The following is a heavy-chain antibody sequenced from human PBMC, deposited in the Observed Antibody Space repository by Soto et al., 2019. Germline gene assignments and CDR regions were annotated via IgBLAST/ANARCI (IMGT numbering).Heavy chain of an antibody. Sequence: SETLSLTCAVYGGSFSGYYWSWIRQPPGKGLEWIGEINHSGSTNYNPSLKSRVTISVDTSKNQFSLKLSSVTAADTAVYYCAGAKITMIVVVTDYYYYGMDVWGQGTTVTVS. J-gene: IGHJ6*02. CDR1: GGSFSGYY. CDR3: AGAKITMIVVVTDYYYYGMDV. CDR2: INHSGST. V-gene: IGHV4-34*01. D-gene: IGHD3-22*01.